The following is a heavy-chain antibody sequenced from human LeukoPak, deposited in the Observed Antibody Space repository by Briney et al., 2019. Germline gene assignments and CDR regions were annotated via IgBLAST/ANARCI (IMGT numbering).Heavy chain of an antibody. D-gene: IGHD6-6*01. J-gene: IGHJ6*02. CDR3: ARDPYSSTWSYGMDV. CDR2: IKQDGSEE. CDR1: GFTFSSYW. Sequence: GGSLRLSCAASGFTFSSYWMSWVRRASGKGLEWGANIKQDGSEEVYVDSVKGRFTISRDNAKNSLFLQMNTLRAEDTAVYYCARDPYSSTWSYGMDVWGQGTTVSVSS. V-gene: IGHV3-7*05.